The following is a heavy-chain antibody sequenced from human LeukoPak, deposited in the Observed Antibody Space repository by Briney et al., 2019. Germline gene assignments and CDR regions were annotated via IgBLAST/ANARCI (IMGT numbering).Heavy chain of an antibody. J-gene: IGHJ4*02. V-gene: IGHV4-34*01. D-gene: IGHD3-22*01. CDR1: GGPFSGYY. Sequence: SETLSLTCAVYGGPFSGYYWSWIRQPPGKGLEWIGEINHSGSTNYNPSLKSRVTISVDTSKNWFSLKLSSVTAADTAVYYCARGRSDYLRYYFDHWGQGTLVTVSS. CDR3: ARGRSDYLRYYFDH. CDR2: INHSGST.